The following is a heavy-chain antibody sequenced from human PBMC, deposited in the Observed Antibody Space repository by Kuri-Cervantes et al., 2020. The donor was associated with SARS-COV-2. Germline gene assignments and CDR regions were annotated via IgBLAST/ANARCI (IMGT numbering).Heavy chain of an antibody. J-gene: IGHJ3*02. D-gene: IGHD3-22*01. Sequence: SEPLSLTCAVSSYSISSGYYWGWIRQPPGKGLEWIGSIYHSGSTYYNPSLKSRVTISVDTSKNQFSLKLSSVTAADTAVYYCARHVLYYYDSSGYFWGAFDIWGQGTMVTVSS. CDR2: IYHSGST. CDR1: SYSISSGYY. V-gene: IGHV4-38-2*01. CDR3: ARHVLYYYDSSGYFWGAFDI.